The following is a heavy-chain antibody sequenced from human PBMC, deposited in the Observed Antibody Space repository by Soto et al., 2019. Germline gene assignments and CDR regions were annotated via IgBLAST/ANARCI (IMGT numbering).Heavy chain of an antibody. D-gene: IGHD2-2*01. Sequence: ASVKVSCKASGYTFTSYDINWVRQATGQGLEWMGWMNPNSGNTGYAQKFQGRVTMTRNTSISTAYMELSSLRSEDTAVYYCAKDPICSSTSCPPPGVSPRFDPWGQGTLVTVSS. J-gene: IGHJ5*02. CDR3: AKDPICSSTSCPPPGVSPRFDP. CDR1: GYTFTSYD. CDR2: MNPNSGNT. V-gene: IGHV1-8*01.